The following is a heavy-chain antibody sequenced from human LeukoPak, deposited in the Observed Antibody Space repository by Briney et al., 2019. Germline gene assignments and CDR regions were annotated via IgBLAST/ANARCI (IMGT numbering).Heavy chain of an antibody. CDR1: GFSFRNYA. CDR3: TRDGGSFCDFDY. J-gene: IGHJ4*02. V-gene: IGHV3-64*02. D-gene: IGHD1-26*01. CDR2: INTDGRIT. Sequence: SGGSLRLSCVASGFSFRNYAIHWVRQAPGKGLEYVSVINTDGRITYYADSVKGRSTISRDNSKNTVYLQMGSLRGEDMAVYYCTRDGGSFCDFDYWGQGALVTVSS.